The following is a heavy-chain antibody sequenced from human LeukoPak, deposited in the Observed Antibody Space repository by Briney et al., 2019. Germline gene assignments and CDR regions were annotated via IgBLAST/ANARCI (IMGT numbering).Heavy chain of an antibody. V-gene: IGHV3-21*01. CDR1: GFTFITYS. Sequence: GGSLRLSCAASGFTFITYSMNWVRQAPGKGLEWVSSISGSSSYTFYADSVRGRFTISRDNAKNSLYLQMNSLRAEDTAVYYCARGTTGGYSPSHWGQGTLVTVSS. J-gene: IGHJ4*02. CDR3: ARGTTGGYSPSH. D-gene: IGHD5-12*01. CDR2: ISGSSSYT.